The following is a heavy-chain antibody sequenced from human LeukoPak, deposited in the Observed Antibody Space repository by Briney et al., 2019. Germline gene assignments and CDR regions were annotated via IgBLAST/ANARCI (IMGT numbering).Heavy chain of an antibody. J-gene: IGHJ6*02. CDR3: ARNRIHPDYYYYYGMDV. CDR1: GFTVSSNY. Sequence: PGGSLRLSCAASGFTVSSNYMSWVRQAPGRGLEWVSVIYSGGSTYYADSVKGRFTISRDNSKNTLYLQMNSLRAEDTAVYYCARNRIHPDYYYYYGMDVWGQGTLVTVSS. V-gene: IGHV3-66*01. CDR2: IYSGGST.